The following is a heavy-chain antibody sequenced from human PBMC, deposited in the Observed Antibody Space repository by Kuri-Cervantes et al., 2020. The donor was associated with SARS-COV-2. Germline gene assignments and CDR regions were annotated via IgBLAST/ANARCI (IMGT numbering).Heavy chain of an antibody. CDR1: GFTFSSYG. CDR2: ISKDGGKK. J-gene: IGHJ6*02. V-gene: IGHV3-30*03. Sequence: GESLKISCAASGFTFSSYGMHWVRQAPGKGLEWIAVISKDGGKKYYRDSVEGRFIISRDNAKNTLSLQMNSLRPEDTAVYYCARAGLGNFYIPYWFFGMDVWGLGTTVTVSS. CDR3: ARAGLGNFYIPYWFFGMDV. D-gene: IGHD2-8*02.